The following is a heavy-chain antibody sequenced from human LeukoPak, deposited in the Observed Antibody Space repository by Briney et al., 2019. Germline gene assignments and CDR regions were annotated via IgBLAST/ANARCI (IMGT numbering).Heavy chain of an antibody. V-gene: IGHV4-59*01. D-gene: IGHD2-2*01. CDR2: ISYSGST. Sequence: PSETLSLTCTVSGGSISSYYWSWIRQPPGKGLEWIGYISYSGSTKYNPSLKSRASISVDTSKNQFSLKLSSVTAADTAVYYCASGTTDIVVVPATLRNYYFDYWGQGTLVTVSS. J-gene: IGHJ4*02. CDR3: ASGTTDIVVVPATLRNYYFDY. CDR1: GGSISSYY.